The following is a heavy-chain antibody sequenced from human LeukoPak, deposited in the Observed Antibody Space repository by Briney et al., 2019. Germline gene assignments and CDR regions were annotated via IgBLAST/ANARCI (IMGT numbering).Heavy chain of an antibody. CDR1: GGSISSSNW. V-gene: IGHV4-4*02. D-gene: IGHD6-19*01. CDR3: ARDTPNSSGWYRAYYFDY. CDR2: IYHSGST. Sequence: SGTLSLTCAVSGGSISSSNWWSWVRQPPGKGLEWIGEIYHSGSTNYNPSLKSRVTISVDKSKNQFSLKLSSVTAADTAVYYCARDTPNSSGWYRAYYFDYWGQGTLVTVSS. J-gene: IGHJ4*02.